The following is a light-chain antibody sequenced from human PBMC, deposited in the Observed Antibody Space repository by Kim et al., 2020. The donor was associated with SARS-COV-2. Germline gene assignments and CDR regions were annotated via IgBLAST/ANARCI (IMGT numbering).Light chain of an antibody. V-gene: IGLV1-47*02. Sequence: GQRVTISCSGSSSNIGSNYVYWYQQLPGTAPKLLIYSNNQRPSGVPDRFSGSKSGTSASLAISGLRSEVEADYYCAAWDDSLSGPVFGGGTKLTVL. J-gene: IGLJ3*02. CDR2: SNN. CDR1: SSNIGSNY. CDR3: AAWDDSLSGPV.